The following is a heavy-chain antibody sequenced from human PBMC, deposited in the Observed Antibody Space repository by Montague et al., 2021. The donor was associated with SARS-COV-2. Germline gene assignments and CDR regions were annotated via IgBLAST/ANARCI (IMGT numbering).Heavy chain of an antibody. D-gene: IGHD4-23*01. CDR3: ARWDPQTLTLIGLRGKSASDY. CDR1: GGSFSGYY. Sequence: SETLSLTCAGYGGSFSGYYWTWIRQSPGKGLEWIAEISHSGTTNYNFNPSLRSRVTISVDTSKSQFSLKLSSVTAADTGVYYCARWDPQTLTLIGLRGKSASDYWGQGTLVTVSS. CDR2: ISHSGTT. V-gene: IGHV4-34*01. J-gene: IGHJ4*02.